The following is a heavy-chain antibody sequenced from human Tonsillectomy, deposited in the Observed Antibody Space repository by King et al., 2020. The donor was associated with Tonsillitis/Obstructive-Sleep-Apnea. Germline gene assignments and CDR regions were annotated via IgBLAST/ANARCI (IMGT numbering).Heavy chain of an antibody. J-gene: IGHJ6*03. D-gene: IGHD2-2*01. CDR2: ISDSGTFI. CDR3: AKDRRYQMDYMDV. CDR1: GFTFTINA. Sequence: VQLVQSGGGLVQPGGSLRLSCAASGFTFTINAMTWFRQAPGKGLEWVSSISDSGTFIFYADSVKGRFTISRDNSNNTLYLQMSGLRAEDTAVYYCAKDRRYQMDYMDVWGKGTTVSVSS. V-gene: IGHV3-23*04.